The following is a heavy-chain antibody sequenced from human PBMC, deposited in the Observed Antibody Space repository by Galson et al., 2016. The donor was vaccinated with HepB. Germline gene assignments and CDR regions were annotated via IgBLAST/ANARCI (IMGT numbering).Heavy chain of an antibody. V-gene: IGHV3-23*01. Sequence: SLRLSCAASGFTFGSYTMSWVRQAPGKGLEWVSGISGSGGSTNYGDSVRGRFTISRDNSRNTLYLQMNSLRAEDTAVYYCANGGGYSYATRVGYWGQGTLVTVSS. CDR1: GFTFGSYT. CDR3: ANGGGYSYATRVGY. CDR2: ISGSGGST. J-gene: IGHJ4*02. D-gene: IGHD5-18*01.